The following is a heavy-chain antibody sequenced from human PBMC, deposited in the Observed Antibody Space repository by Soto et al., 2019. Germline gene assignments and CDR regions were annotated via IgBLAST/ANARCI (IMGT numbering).Heavy chain of an antibody. J-gene: IGHJ4*02. CDR1: GFTFSSYS. V-gene: IGHV3-48*01. D-gene: IGHD3-22*01. Sequence: GGSMILSCAASGFTFSSYSLNWVRQAPGKGLEWISYISGSSGRKTYSDSVKGRFTTSRDESKNSAYLQMNSLKTEDTAVYYCVRATYFSDSSGYTRCLDYWGQGTLVTVSS. CDR2: ISGSSGRK. CDR3: VRATYFSDSSGYTRCLDY.